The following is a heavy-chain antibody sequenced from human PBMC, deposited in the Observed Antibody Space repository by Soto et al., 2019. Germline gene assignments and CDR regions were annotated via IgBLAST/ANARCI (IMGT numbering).Heavy chain of an antibody. CDR3: ARGYSSGSYWYFDL. D-gene: IGHD6-19*01. V-gene: IGHV3-30*03. Sequence: GGSLRLSCAASGFTFSSYGMHWVRQAPGKGLEWVAVISYDGSNKYYADSVKGRFTISRDNSKNTLYLQMNSLRAEDTAVYYCARGYSSGSYWYFDLWGRGTLVTVPQ. CDR1: GFTFSSYG. CDR2: ISYDGSNK. J-gene: IGHJ2*01.